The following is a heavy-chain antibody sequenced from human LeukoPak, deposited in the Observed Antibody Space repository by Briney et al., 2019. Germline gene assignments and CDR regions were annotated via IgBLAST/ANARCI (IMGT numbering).Heavy chain of an antibody. Sequence: PSETLSLTCTVSGGSISSSSYYWGWIRQPPGKGLEWIGSIYYSGSTYYNPSLKSRVTISVDTSKNQFSLKLSSVTAADTAVYYCARDRYMDVWGKGTTVTVSS. V-gene: IGHV4-39*07. CDR1: GGSISSSSYY. J-gene: IGHJ6*03. CDR3: ARDRYMDV. CDR2: IYYSGST.